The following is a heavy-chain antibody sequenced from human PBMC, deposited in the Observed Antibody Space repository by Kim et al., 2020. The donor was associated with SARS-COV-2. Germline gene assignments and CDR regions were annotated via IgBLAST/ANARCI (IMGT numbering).Heavy chain of an antibody. J-gene: IGHJ5*02. D-gene: IGHD2-2*01. Sequence: SETLSLTCTVSGGSISSSSYYWGWIRQPPGKGLEWIGRIYYSGSTYYNPSLKSRVTISVDTSKNQFSLKLSSVTAADTAVYYCARLSRKYQPVSPSSSHNWFDPWGQGTLVTVSS. CDR1: GGSISSSSYY. V-gene: IGHV4-39*07. CDR3: ARLSRKYQPVSPSSSHNWFDP. CDR2: IYYSGST.